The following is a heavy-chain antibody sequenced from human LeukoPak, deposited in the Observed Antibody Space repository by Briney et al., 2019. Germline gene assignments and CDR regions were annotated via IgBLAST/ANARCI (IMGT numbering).Heavy chain of an antibody. D-gene: IGHD3-10*01. J-gene: IGHJ4*02. CDR3: ARGEYGSGSYHIDY. Sequence: PGGSLRLSCAASGFTFSSYSMNWVRQAPGKGLQSVSSISSSSSYIYYADSVKGRFTISRDNAKNSLYLQMNSLRAEDTAVYYCARGEYGSGSYHIDYWGQGTLVTVSS. CDR2: ISSSSSYI. V-gene: IGHV3-21*01. CDR1: GFTFSSYS.